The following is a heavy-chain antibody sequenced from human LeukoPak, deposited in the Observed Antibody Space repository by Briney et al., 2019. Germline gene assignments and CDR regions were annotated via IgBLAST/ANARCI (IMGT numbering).Heavy chain of an antibody. CDR2: ICGHGISI. D-gene: IGHD3-10*01. CDR1: GFTFSNYA. V-gene: IGHV3-23*01. CDR3: AKEDGTYGSGRYYYFDY. Sequence: GGSLRLSCEASGFTFSNYAMSWVRQPPGKGLEWVSGICGHGISIYYADSVKGRFTISRDNSKSTLYLVMNSLRAEDTAVYYCAKEDGTYGSGRYYYFDYWGQGTLVTVSS. J-gene: IGHJ4*02.